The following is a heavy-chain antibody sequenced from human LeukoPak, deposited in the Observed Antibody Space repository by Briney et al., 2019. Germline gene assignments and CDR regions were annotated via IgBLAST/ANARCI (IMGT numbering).Heavy chain of an antibody. CDR3: AKVTYGSGTYGAFDL. D-gene: IGHD3-10*01. J-gene: IGHJ4*02. Sequence: GGSLRLSCAASGFTFSSYGMHWVRQAPGKGLEWVSTISGSGDYTYYADSVKGGFTISRDNSKNTLYLQMNSLRAEDTAIYYCAKVTYGSGTYGAFDLWGQGTLVTVSS. CDR1: GFTFSSYG. CDR2: ISGSGDYT. V-gene: IGHV3-23*01.